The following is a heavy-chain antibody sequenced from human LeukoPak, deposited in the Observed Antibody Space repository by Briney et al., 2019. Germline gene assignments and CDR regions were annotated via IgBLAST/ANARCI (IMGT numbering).Heavy chain of an antibody. CDR1: GFTFSRYW. J-gene: IGHJ4*02. V-gene: IGHV3-7*01. CDR3: ARGQDWNHDY. CDR2: IREDGSGK. Sequence: PGGSLRLSCAASGFTFSRYWMSWVRQAPGKGLEWVANIREDGSGKYYVNSVKGRFTISRDNAKNSLYLQMNSLRVEDTAVYYCARGQDWNHDYWGQGTLVTVSS. D-gene: IGHD1-1*01.